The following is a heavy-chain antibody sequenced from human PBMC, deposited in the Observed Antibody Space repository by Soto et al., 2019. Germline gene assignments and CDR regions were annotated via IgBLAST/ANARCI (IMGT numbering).Heavy chain of an antibody. D-gene: IGHD1-26*01. CDR1: GGSIISGGYS. V-gene: IGHV4-30-2*03. CDR2: TYHSGST. Sequence: SEILSLTCAVSGGSIISGGYSWAWIRQPPGKGLEWIGYTYHSGSTFYNPSLKSRVTISVDTSKNQFSLKLSSVTAADTAVYYCARQAPLRDSGSYFWYYGMDVWGQGTTVTVSS. CDR3: ARQAPLRDSGSYFWYYGMDV. J-gene: IGHJ6*02.